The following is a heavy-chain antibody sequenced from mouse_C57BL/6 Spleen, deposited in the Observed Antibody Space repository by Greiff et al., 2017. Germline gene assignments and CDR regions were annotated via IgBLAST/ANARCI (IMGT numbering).Heavy chain of an antibody. CDR3: ERYVNYSAWFGY. Sequence: QVQLQQSGAELARPGASVKLSCKASGYTFTSYGISWVKQRTGQGLEWIGEIYPRSGNTYYNEKFKGKATLTADKSSSTAYMELRSLTSEDSAVYFCERYVNYSAWFGYWGQGTLVTVSA. V-gene: IGHV1-81*01. CDR1: GYTFTSYG. D-gene: IGHD2-1*01. J-gene: IGHJ3*01. CDR2: IYPRSGNT.